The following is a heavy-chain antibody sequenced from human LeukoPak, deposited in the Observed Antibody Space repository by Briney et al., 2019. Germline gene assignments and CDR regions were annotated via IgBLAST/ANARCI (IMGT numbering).Heavy chain of an antibody. V-gene: IGHV3-53*01. CDR2: INNYGGST. D-gene: IGHD1-1*01. J-gene: IGHJ4*02. Sequence: GGSLRLSCAASGFTVSSNYMSWVRQAPGKGLEWVSVINNYGGSTFYADSVKGRFTISRDNSKNTLYLQMNSLRAEDTAVYYCARYWNDRYFDYWGQGTLVTVSS. CDR1: GFTVSSNY. CDR3: ARYWNDRYFDY.